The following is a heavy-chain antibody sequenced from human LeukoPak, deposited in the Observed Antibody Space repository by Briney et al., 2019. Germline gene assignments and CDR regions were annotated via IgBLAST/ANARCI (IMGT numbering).Heavy chain of an antibody. J-gene: IGHJ4*02. Sequence: PSETLSLTCAVSGYSISSGYYWGWIRQPPGKGLEWIGSIYHSGSTYYNPSLKSRVTISVDTSKNQFSLKLSSVTAADTAVYSWGGLGYCSWGSCQHLDYWGQGTLVTVSS. CDR2: IYHSGST. CDR1: GYSISSGYY. CDR3: GGLGYCSWGSCQHLDY. V-gene: IGHV4-38-2*01. D-gene: IGHD2-15*01.